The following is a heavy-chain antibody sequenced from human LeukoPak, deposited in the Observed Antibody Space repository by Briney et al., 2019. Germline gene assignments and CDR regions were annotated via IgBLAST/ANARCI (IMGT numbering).Heavy chain of an antibody. D-gene: IGHD1-1*01. J-gene: IGHJ5*02. CDR2: IIPIFGTA. Sequence: SVKVSCKASGGTFSSYAISWVRQAPGQGLEWMGGIIPIFGTANYAQKFQGRVTITADESTSTAYMELSSLRSEDTAVYYCARDRLSVGPGQRMNWFDPWGQGTLVTVSS. CDR3: ARDRLSVGPGQRMNWFDP. V-gene: IGHV1-69*01. CDR1: GGTFSSYA.